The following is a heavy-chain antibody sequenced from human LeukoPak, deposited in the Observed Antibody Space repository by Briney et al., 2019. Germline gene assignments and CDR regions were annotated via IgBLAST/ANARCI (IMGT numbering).Heavy chain of an antibody. Sequence: SVKVSCKASGGTFSSYAIRWVRQAPGQGLEWMGGIIPIFGTANYAQKFQGRVTITADESTSTAYMELSSLRSEDTAVYYCARALSIAARLWWFDPWGQGTLVTVSS. CDR3: ARALSIAARLWWFDP. CDR2: IIPIFGTA. D-gene: IGHD6-6*01. V-gene: IGHV1-69*13. CDR1: GGTFSSYA. J-gene: IGHJ5*02.